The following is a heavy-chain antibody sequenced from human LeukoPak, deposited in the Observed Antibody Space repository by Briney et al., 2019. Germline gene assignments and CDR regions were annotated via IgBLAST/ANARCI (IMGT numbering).Heavy chain of an antibody. D-gene: IGHD6-19*01. V-gene: IGHV3-23*01. CDR2: ISGSGGGT. CDR3: AKTTTGYSSGRYPGWPVDY. CDR1: GFTFSSYA. J-gene: IGHJ4*02. Sequence: GGSLRLSCAASGFTFSSYAVSWVRQAPGKGLEWVSAISGSGGGTYYADSVKGRFTISRDNSRNTLYLQMNSLSTEDTAVYYCAKTTTGYSSGRYPGWPVDYWGQGTLVTVSS.